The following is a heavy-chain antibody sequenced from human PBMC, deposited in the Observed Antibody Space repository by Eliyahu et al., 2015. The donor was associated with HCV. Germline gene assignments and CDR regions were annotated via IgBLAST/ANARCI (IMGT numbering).Heavy chain of an antibody. V-gene: IGHV3-30-3*01. CDR2: ISYDGSNK. J-gene: IGHJ3*02. Sequence: QVQLVESGGGVVQPGRSLRLSCAASGFTFSSYAMHWVRQAPGKGLEWVAVISYDGSNKYYADSVKGRFTISRDNSKNTLYLQMNSLRAEDTAVYYCARVSWPDAFDIWGQGTMVTVSS. CDR1: GFTFSSYA. CDR3: ARVSWPDAFDI. D-gene: IGHD6-13*01.